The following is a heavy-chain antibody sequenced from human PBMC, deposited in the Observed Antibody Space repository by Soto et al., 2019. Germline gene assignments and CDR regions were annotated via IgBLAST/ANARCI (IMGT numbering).Heavy chain of an antibody. V-gene: IGHV4-30-4*01. CDR2: IYYSGNT. Sequence: ALSLNCTDSGGYISGADYFWNWIRQPPGKGVEWIGYIYYSGNTYYNPSLQSRVTISVDTSKNQFSLMVKSVTAADTAVYYCTRGLGAYCSGYSDYWGQGTLVTVS. CDR3: TRGLGAYCSGYSDY. CDR1: GGYISGADYF. D-gene: IGHD2-15*01. J-gene: IGHJ4*02.